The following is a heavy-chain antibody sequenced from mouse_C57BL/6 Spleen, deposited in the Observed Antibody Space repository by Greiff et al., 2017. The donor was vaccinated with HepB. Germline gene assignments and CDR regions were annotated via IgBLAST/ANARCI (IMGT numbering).Heavy chain of an antibody. Sequence: DVKLVESGGDLVKPGGSLKLSCAASGFTFSSYGMSWVRQTPDKRLEWVATISSGGSYTYYPDSVKGRFTISRDNAKNTLYLQMSSLKSEDTAMYYCARQGAYYSNRGAMDYWGQGTSVTVSS. CDR3: ARQGAYYSNRGAMDY. CDR1: GFTFSSYG. D-gene: IGHD2-5*01. CDR2: ISSGGSYT. J-gene: IGHJ4*01. V-gene: IGHV5-6*02.